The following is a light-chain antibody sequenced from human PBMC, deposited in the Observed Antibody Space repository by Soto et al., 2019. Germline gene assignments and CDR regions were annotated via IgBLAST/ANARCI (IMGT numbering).Light chain of an antibody. CDR3: LQHNDYPYT. V-gene: IGKV1-17*01. CDR2: AAS. Sequence: IQMTPSPSSLSASVCDRVTLPFRASQGIRSDLGWYQQKPGKAPKRLIYAASRLQSGVPSRFSAGGSGTESILTISSLQPEDFATYYCLQHNDYPYTFGQGTKVDIK. CDR1: QGIRSD. J-gene: IGKJ2*01.